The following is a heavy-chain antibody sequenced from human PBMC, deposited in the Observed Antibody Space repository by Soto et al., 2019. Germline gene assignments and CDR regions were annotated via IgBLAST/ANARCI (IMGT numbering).Heavy chain of an antibody. V-gene: IGHV1-69*01. CDR1: GVTFSSET. CDR2: IIPLFGTA. J-gene: IGHJ4*02. Sequence: QVQLVQSGADVKKPGSSVKVSCQASGVTFSSETLVWVRQAPGQGLEWVGGIIPLFGTASYAQKFQRRVTITADESTSTVYMELSSLRSDDTAVYFCATELGENPASPFDAWGQGTLVTVSS. D-gene: IGHD3-10*01. CDR3: ATELGENPASPFDA.